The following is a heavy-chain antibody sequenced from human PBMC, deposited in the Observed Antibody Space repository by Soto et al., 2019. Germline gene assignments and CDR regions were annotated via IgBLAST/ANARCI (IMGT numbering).Heavy chain of an antibody. D-gene: IGHD2-2*01. CDR2: ISPYNGHT. J-gene: IGHJ6*02. Sequence: QVQLVQSAAEVKKTGASVKVSCKASGYSFTSYGISWVRRAPGQGLEWMGWISPYNGHTQFVQRFQGRVSMTTDTSTKTAYMELRNLRSDDTAHYYCARDLTIVPATHARLENYGMDVWGQGTTVIVSS. CDR1: GYSFTSYG. CDR3: ARDLTIVPATHARLENYGMDV. V-gene: IGHV1-18*01.